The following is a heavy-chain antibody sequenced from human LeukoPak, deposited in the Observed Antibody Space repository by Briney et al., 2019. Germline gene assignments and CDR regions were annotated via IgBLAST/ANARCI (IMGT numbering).Heavy chain of an antibody. CDR1: GFTFSSYA. CDR2: VSRSGGST. D-gene: IGHD6-19*01. CDR3: AKELVAVAGGRGVDY. Sequence: GGSLRLSCAASGFTFSSYAMSWVRQAPGKGLEWVSGVSRSGGSTYYADSVKGRLTISRDNSKNTLYLQMNSLRAEDTAVYYCAKELVAVAGGRGVDYWGQGTLVTVSS. V-gene: IGHV3-23*01. J-gene: IGHJ4*02.